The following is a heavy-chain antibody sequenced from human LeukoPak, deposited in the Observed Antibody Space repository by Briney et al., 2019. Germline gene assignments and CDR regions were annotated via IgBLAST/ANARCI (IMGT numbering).Heavy chain of an antibody. J-gene: IGHJ4*02. CDR1: GFTVSSNY. CDR2: IYSGGST. Sequence: GGSLRLSCAASGFTVSSNYMSWVRQAPGKGLEWVSVIYSGGSTYYADSVKGRFTISRDNPKNTLYLQMNSLRTEDTAVYYCAAHYSSGWYVYFDYWGQGTLVTVSS. D-gene: IGHD6-19*01. V-gene: IGHV3-66*01. CDR3: AAHYSSGWYVYFDY.